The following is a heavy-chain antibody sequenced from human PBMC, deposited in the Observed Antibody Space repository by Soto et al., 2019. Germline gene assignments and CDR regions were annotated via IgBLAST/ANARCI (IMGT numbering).Heavy chain of an antibody. CDR2: IIPIFGTA. Sequence: AASVKVSCKASGGTFSSYAISWVRQAPGQGLEWMGGIIPIFGTANYAQKFQGRVTITADESTSTAYMELSSLRSEDTAVYYCARDPGRGFAPWGQGTLVTVSS. CDR1: GGTFSSYA. CDR3: ARDPGRGFAP. V-gene: IGHV1-69*13. J-gene: IGHJ5*02.